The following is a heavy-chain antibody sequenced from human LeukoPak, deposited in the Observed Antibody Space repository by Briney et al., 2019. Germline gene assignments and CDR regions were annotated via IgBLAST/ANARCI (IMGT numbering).Heavy chain of an antibody. J-gene: IGHJ4*02. V-gene: IGHV3-7*03. CDR2: IKQDGSEK. D-gene: IGHD1-1*01. CDR3: VRGPHIATTSY. CDR1: GFSFNNYR. Sequence: GGSLRLSCVASGFSFNNYRMTWVRQAPGKGLEWVANIKQDGSEKQYVDSVKGRFAISRDNAKKSLYLQINTLRAEDTAVYYCVRGPHIATTSYWGQGTLVTVSS.